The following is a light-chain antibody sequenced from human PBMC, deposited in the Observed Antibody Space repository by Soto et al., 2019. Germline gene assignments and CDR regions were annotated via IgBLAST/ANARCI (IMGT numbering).Light chain of an antibody. J-gene: IGKJ1*01. CDR1: QYVSSSH. CDR3: QQYGSSPQT. CDR2: GVS. Sequence: ENVLTQSPGTLSLSPGERATLSCRASQYVSSSHLAWYQQKPGQAPRLLMYGVSSRATGIPDRFSGSGSGTDFTLTISRLEPEDFAVYYCQQYGSSPQTFGQGTKVEIK. V-gene: IGKV3-20*01.